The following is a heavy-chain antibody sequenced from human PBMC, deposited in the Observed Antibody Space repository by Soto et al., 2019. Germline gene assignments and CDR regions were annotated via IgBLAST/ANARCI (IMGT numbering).Heavy chain of an antibody. Sequence: VQLLESGGGLVQSGGSLRLSCVASGFTFSSCGMNWVRQTPGKGLEWVSGISGSGAETYYADSVKGRFAISRDNSKNTLYLQVWSLRVEDTAVYYCAKCPGYDSSSPDWYLDVWGRGTLVTVSS. D-gene: IGHD6-6*01. CDR2: ISGSGAET. V-gene: IGHV3-23*01. CDR3: AKCPGYDSSSPDWYLDV. J-gene: IGHJ2*01. CDR1: GFTFSSCG.